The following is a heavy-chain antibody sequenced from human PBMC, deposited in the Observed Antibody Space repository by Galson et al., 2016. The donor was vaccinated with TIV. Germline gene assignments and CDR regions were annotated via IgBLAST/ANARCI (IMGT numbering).Heavy chain of an antibody. Sequence: PALVKPTQTLTLACSFSGFSLGTSGMRVSWIRQPPGKALEWLARIDWDDDKFYSTYLKTRLTISKDPSKDQVVLTMPNMDPIDTATYYCARMSALGGVIDYWGQGTLVTVSS. V-gene: IGHV2-70*04. J-gene: IGHJ4*02. D-gene: IGHD3-16*01. CDR1: GFSLGTSGMR. CDR2: IDWDDDK. CDR3: ARMSALGGVIDY.